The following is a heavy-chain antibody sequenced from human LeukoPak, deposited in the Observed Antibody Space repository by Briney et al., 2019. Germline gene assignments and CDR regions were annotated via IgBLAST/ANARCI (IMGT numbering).Heavy chain of an antibody. D-gene: IGHD2/OR15-2a*01. CDR3: ARVKNSASLSWFDP. Sequence: ASVTVSCKPSGYTLTSYGISWVRQAPGQGVEWMGWISAYTGNTNYVQKLQGRVTMTTDTSTSTAYMELRSLRSDDTAVYYCARVKNSASLSWFDPWGQGTLVTVSS. V-gene: IGHV1-18*01. J-gene: IGHJ5*02. CDR1: GYTLTSYG. CDR2: ISAYTGNT.